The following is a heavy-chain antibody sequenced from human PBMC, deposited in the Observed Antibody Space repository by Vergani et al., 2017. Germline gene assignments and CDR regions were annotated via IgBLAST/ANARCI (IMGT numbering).Heavy chain of an antibody. V-gene: IGHV1-69*01. D-gene: IGHD1-1*01. CDR1: GFTFSNAW. Sequence: VQLVESGGGLVKPGGSLRLSCAASGFTFSNAWMSWVRQAPGQGLEWMGGIIPIFGTANYAQKFQGRVTITADESTSTAYMELSSLRSEDTAVDYCARQKKLAKDAFDIWGQGTMVTVSS. CDR3: ARQKKLAKDAFDI. CDR2: IIPIFGTA. J-gene: IGHJ3*02.